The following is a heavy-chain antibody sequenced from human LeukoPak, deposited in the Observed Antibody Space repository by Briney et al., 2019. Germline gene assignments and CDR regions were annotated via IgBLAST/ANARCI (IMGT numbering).Heavy chain of an antibody. D-gene: IGHD4-17*01. Sequence: PSETLSLTCTVSGGSISSYYWSWIRQPPGKGLEWIGYIYYSGSTNYNPSLKSRVTISVDTSKNQFSLKLSSVTAADTAVYYCARGDGDYGFPSVDWYFDLWGRGTLVTVPS. V-gene: IGHV4-59*01. CDR1: GGSISSYY. J-gene: IGHJ2*01. CDR3: ARGDGDYGFPSVDWYFDL. CDR2: IYYSGST.